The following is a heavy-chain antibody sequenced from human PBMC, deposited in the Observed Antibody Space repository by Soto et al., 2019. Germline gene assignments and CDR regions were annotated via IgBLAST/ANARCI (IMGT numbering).Heavy chain of an antibody. CDR3: ARVITMIVENGVPDAFDI. CDR2: ISYDGSNK. CDR1: GFTFSSFA. V-gene: IGHV3-30-3*01. Sequence: GGSLRLSCAASGFTFSSFAMHWVRQAPGKGLEWVAVISYDGSNKYYADSVKGRFTISRDNSKNTLYLQMNSLRAEDTAVYYCARVITMIVENGVPDAFDIWGQGTMVTVSS. J-gene: IGHJ3*02. D-gene: IGHD3-22*01.